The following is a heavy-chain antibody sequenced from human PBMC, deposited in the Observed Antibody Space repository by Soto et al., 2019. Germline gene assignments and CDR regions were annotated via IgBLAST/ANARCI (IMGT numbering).Heavy chain of an antibody. CDR2: IYHSGNT. J-gene: IGHJ4*02. CDR3: ARVKLAGRGSFHY. Sequence: PSETLSLTCTVSGDSITSINNYWGWVRQPPGKGLEWIGSIYHSGNTYYNPSLKSRVTISLDTSKNQFSLRLTSVTAADTAMYYCARVKLAGRGSFHYWGQGTLVTVSS. CDR1: GDSITSINNY. V-gene: IGHV4-39*07. D-gene: IGHD3-3*02.